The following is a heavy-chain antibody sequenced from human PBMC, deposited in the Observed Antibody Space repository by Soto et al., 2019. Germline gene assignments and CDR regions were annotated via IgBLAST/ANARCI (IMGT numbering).Heavy chain of an antibody. CDR2: IYSSGGT. CDR3: ARRSSGSYGWFAP. D-gene: IGHD1-26*01. Sequence: SETRSLTCTVSGGAISGYYWTWIRQPAGKGLEWIGRIYSSGGTKYNPSLKSRVTMSLDTSNNQFSLKLSSVTAADTAVYYCARRSSGSYGWFAPWGQGALVTVSS. V-gene: IGHV4-4*07. CDR1: GGAISGYY. J-gene: IGHJ5*02.